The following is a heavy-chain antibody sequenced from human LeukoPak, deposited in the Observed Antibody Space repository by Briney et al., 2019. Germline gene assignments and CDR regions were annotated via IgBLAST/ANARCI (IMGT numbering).Heavy chain of an antibody. J-gene: IGHJ4*02. Sequence: SEPLSLTCTISGGSLSSSDYYWGWIRKPPGVGLEWIGNIFHSGSTYYNPSLKSRVTISIDTSKNHFSLNLSSVTAADTAVYYCARHPGFGEADYWGQGTLVTVSS. CDR2: IFHSGST. CDR1: GGSLSSSDYY. D-gene: IGHD3-10*01. V-gene: IGHV4-39*01. CDR3: ARHPGFGEADY.